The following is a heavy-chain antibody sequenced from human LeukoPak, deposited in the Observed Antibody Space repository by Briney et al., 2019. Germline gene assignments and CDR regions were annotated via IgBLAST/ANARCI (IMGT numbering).Heavy chain of an antibody. CDR3: ARGRYYDFWSGWANNWFDP. V-gene: IGHV4-34*01. D-gene: IGHD3-3*01. J-gene: IGHJ5*02. CDR2: INHSGST. Sequence: PSETLSLTCAVYGGSSSGYYWSWIRQPPGKGLEWIGEINHSGSTNYNPSLKSRVTISVDTSKNQFSLKLSSVTAADTAVYYCARGRYYDFWSGWANNWFDPWGQGTLVTVSS. CDR1: GGSSSGYY.